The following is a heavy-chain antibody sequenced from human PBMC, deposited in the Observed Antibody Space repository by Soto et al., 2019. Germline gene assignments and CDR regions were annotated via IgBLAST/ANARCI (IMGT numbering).Heavy chain of an antibody. CDR3: AKEGCVAAAGPPSCYYGMDV. J-gene: IGHJ6*02. Sequence: QVLLVESGGGVVQPGRSLKLSCAASGLTFSSYGMHWVRQAPGKGLEWVAIISYDGTNKYYADSVKGRFTISRDNSRNTLYLHMNSLRAEDTAVYYCAKEGCVAAAGPPSCYYGMDVWGQGTTVTISS. D-gene: IGHD6-13*01. V-gene: IGHV3-30*18. CDR1: GLTFSSYG. CDR2: ISYDGTNK.